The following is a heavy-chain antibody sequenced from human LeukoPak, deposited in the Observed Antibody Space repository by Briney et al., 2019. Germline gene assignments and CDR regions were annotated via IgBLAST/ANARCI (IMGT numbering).Heavy chain of an antibody. CDR1: GGSISSTSYY. J-gene: IGHJ4*02. D-gene: IGHD2-15*01. CDR3: AREHSRSVVAGSRPDL. CDR2: MYYRGTT. V-gene: IGHV4-39*02. Sequence: PSETLALTCGASGGSISSTSYYWGWIGQSPGKGLEWIGSMYYRGTTYENSSLKSRLTLSIDPSNNQFSLKLTSVTAADTAVYYCAREHSRSVVAGSRPDLWGQGLLVTVSS.